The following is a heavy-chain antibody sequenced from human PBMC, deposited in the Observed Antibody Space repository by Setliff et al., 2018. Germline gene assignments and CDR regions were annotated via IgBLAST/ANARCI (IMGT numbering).Heavy chain of an antibody. CDR1: GYSINSGYY. V-gene: IGHV4-38-2*02. CDR2: IYRDGST. CDR3: ARDGYGDDWNTFVDVYYYYMDV. Sequence: PSETLSLTCAVSGYSINSGYYWGWIRQSPGKGLEWIGSIYRDGSTYYNPSLRSRVTISVDTSKDQFSLNLSSVTAADTAVYYCARDGYGDDWNTFVDVYYYYMDVWGKGTTVTVSS. J-gene: IGHJ6*03. D-gene: IGHD5-18*01.